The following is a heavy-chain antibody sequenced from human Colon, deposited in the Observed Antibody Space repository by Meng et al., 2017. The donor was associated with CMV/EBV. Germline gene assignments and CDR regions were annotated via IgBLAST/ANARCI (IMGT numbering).Heavy chain of an antibody. Sequence: SETLSLTCSVSGESMTSHYWTWIRQPPGKGLEWMGHVYYSGSATYSPSLRSRISISVDMSKNQFSLKLRSVTAADTAMYFCARHSGYYNDTLYYLDHWGPGILVTVSS. J-gene: IGHJ4*02. CDR1: GESMTSHY. CDR3: ARHSGYYNDTLYYLDH. CDR2: VYYSGSA. V-gene: IGHV4-59*11. D-gene: IGHD3-10*01.